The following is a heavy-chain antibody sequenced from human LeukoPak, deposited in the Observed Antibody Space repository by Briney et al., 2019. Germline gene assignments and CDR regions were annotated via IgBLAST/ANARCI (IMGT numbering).Heavy chain of an antibody. J-gene: IGHJ5*02. CDR2: IWYDGSNK. CDR1: GFTFSSYG. V-gene: IGHV3-33*01. CDR3: VRDNLRS. Sequence: AGRSLRLSCAASGFTFSSYGMHWVRQAPGKGLEWVALIWYDGSNKYYADSVRGRFTISRDNSKNTLYLQMDSLRAEDTALYYCVRDNLRSWGQGTLVTVSS.